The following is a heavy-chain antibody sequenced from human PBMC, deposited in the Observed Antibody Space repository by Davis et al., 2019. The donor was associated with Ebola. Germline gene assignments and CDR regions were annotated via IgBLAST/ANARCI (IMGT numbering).Heavy chain of an antibody. Sequence: GESLKISCAASGFTFSDYYMSWIRQAPGKGLEWVSYISSSGSTIYYADSVKGRFTISRDNAKNSLYLQMNSLRAEDTAVYYCARDINLGYCSGGSCYGAYWGQGTLVTVSS. CDR2: ISSSGSTI. CDR1: GFTFSDYY. D-gene: IGHD2-15*01. V-gene: IGHV3-11*01. CDR3: ARDINLGYCSGGSCYGAY. J-gene: IGHJ4*02.